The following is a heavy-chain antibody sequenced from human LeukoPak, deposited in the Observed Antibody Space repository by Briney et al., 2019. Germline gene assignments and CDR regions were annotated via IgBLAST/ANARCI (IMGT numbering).Heavy chain of an antibody. V-gene: IGHV4-59*01. Sequence: PSETLSLTCADYGGSFSGYYWSWIRQPPGKGLEWVRYIYYSGSTNYNPSLKSRVTISVDTSKNQFSLKLSSVTAADTAVYYCARAAGYFDPRDYYGMDVWGQGTTVTVSS. J-gene: IGHJ6*02. CDR3: ARAAGYFDPRDYYGMDV. CDR2: IYYSGST. D-gene: IGHD3-9*01. CDR1: GGSFSGYY.